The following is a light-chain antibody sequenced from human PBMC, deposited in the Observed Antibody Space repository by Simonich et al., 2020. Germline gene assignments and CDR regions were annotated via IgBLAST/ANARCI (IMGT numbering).Light chain of an antibody. Sequence: QSALTQPVSVSGSPGQSITISCPGTSSDVGGYNYVSWYQQNPGKAPKLMIYDVSKRPSGVSNRFSGSKSGNTASLTISGLQAEDEADYYCSSYTSSSTWVFGGGTKLTVL. CDR2: DVS. V-gene: IGLV2-14*01. J-gene: IGLJ3*02. CDR1: SSDVGGYNY. CDR3: SSYTSSSTWV.